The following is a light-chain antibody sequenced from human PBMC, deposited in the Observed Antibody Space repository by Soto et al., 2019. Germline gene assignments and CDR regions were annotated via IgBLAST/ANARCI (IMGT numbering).Light chain of an antibody. Sequence: DIQMTQSPSSVSASVGDRVTITCRASQPISSWLAWYQQKPGEAPKLLIFAASTLQSGVPSRFSGRGAGTHFTLTISSLQPEDSAIYYCQLDNSFPTFGRGTRVDLK. V-gene: IGKV1-12*01. CDR3: QLDNSFPT. J-gene: IGKJ1*01. CDR1: QPISSW. CDR2: AAS.